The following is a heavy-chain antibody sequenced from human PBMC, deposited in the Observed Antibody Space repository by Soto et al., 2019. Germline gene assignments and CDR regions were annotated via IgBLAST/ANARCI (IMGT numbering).Heavy chain of an antibody. V-gene: IGHV5-51*01. Sequence: GESLKISCKGSGYSFASYWIGWVRQMPGKGLEWMGIIYPGDSDTRYSPSFQGQVTISADKSISTAYLQWSSLKASDTAMYYCARKIIVASDAFDIWGQGTMVTV. CDR1: GYSFASYW. CDR2: IYPGDSDT. CDR3: ARKIIVASDAFDI. D-gene: IGHD3-16*02. J-gene: IGHJ3*02.